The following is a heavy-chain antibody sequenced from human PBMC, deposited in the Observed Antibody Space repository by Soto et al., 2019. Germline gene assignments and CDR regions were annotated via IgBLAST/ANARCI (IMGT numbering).Heavy chain of an antibody. D-gene: IGHD2-15*01. CDR2: INPNSGGT. CDR3: AAVHCSGGSCHPGPAY. Sequence: ASVKVSCKASGYTFTGYYMHWVRQAPGQGLEWMGWINPNSGGTNYAQKFQGWVTMTRDTSISTAYMELSSLRSDDTAVYYCAAVHCSGGSCHPGPAYWGQGTLVTVSS. CDR1: GYTFTGYY. J-gene: IGHJ4*02. V-gene: IGHV1-2*04.